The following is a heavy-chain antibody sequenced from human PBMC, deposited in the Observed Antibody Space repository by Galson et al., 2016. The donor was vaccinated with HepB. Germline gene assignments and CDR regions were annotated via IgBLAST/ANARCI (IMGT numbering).Heavy chain of an antibody. CDR2: IWYDGSEK. V-gene: IGHV3-33*01. CDR3: ARAVYSDTGGSSRYFDL. D-gene: IGHD7-27*01. J-gene: IGHJ2*01. Sequence: SLRLSWAASGFNFGSYGMHWVRQAPGKGLDWVSVIWYDGSEKYYTDSVEGRLTISRDNSQKTLFLQMNNVRADDTAVYYCARAVYSDTGGSSRYFDLWGRGTPVTVSS. CDR1: GFNFGSYG.